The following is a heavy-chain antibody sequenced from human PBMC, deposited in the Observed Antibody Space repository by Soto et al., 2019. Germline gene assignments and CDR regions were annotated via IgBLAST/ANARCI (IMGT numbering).Heavy chain of an antibody. CDR1: GFTFGDYA. CDR3: TRDDTIVEFSGYYYYYGMDV. D-gene: IGHD3-22*01. CDR2: IRSKAYGGTT. V-gene: IGHV3-49*04. Sequence: GVLRLSCTASGFTFGDYAMSWVRQAPGKGLEWVGFIRSKAYGGTTEYAASVKGRFTISRDDSKSIVYLQMNSLKTEDTAVYYCTRDDTIVEFSGYYYYYGMDVWGQGTAVTVSS. J-gene: IGHJ6*02.